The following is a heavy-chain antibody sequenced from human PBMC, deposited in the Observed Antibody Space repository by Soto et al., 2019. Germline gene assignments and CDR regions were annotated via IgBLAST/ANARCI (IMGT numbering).Heavy chain of an antibody. CDR3: ARGEGDYVWGSYRTYNWFDP. Sequence: EVQXXEXXXXLXXXXXXLRLSCAASGFTXSXYSMNWXRQXXXKGLEWVSYISSSSSTIYYADSVKGRFTISRDNAKNSLYLQMNSLRDEDTAVYYCARGEGDYVWGSYRTYNWFDPWGQGTLVTVSS. D-gene: IGHD3-16*02. CDR1: GFTXSXYS. CDR2: ISSSSSTI. J-gene: IGHJ5*02. V-gene: IGHV3-48*02.